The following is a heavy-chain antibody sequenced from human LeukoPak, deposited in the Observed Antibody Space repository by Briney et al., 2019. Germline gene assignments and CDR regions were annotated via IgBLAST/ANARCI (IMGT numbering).Heavy chain of an antibody. CDR3: ARGLDLLRYFDWLLLPDY. Sequence: ASVKVSCKASGYTFTSYGISWVRQAPGQGLEWMGWISAYNGNTNYAQKLQGRVTMTTDTSTSTAYMELRSLRSDDTAVYYCARGLDLLRYFDWLLLPDYWGQGTLVTASS. J-gene: IGHJ4*02. CDR2: ISAYNGNT. V-gene: IGHV1-18*01. D-gene: IGHD3-9*01. CDR1: GYTFTSYG.